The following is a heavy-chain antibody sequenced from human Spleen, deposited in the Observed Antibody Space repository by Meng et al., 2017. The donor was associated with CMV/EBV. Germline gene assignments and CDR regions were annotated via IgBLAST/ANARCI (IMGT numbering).Heavy chain of an antibody. CDR3: ASARITGSVTRGNYYYYGMDV. D-gene: IGHD4-17*01. CDR1: GGSFSDYY. J-gene: IGHJ6*02. V-gene: IGHV4-34*01. Sequence: SETLSLTCGLYGGSFSDYYWSWIRQPPGQGLEWIGEINHRGNTNYNPSLKSRVTMSVDTSKNQFSLKLSSVTAADTAVYYCASARITGSVTRGNYYYYGMDVWGQGTTVTVSS. CDR2: INHRGNT.